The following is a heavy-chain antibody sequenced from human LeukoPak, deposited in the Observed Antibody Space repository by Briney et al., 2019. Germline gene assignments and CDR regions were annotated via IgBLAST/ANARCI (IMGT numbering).Heavy chain of an antibody. J-gene: IGHJ1*01. CDR2: IIPILGIA. Sequence: ASVKVSCKASGGTFSSYTISWVRQAPGQRLEWMGRIIPILGIANYAQKFQGRVTITTDKSTSTDYMELSSLRSEDTAVYYCARGLEQQLPREYFQHWGQGTLVTVSS. D-gene: IGHD6-13*01. CDR3: ARGLEQQLPREYFQH. CDR1: GGTFSSYT. V-gene: IGHV1-69*02.